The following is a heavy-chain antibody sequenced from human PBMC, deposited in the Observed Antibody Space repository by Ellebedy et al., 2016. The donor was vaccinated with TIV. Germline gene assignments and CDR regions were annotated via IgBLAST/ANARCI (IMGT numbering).Heavy chain of an antibody. V-gene: IGHV1-18*01. CDR1: GYTFTSYG. J-gene: IGHJ4*02. D-gene: IGHD6-13*01. CDR2: ISAYNGNT. Sequence: AASVKVSCKASGYTFTSYGISWVRQAPGQGLEWMGWISAYNGNTNYAQKLQGRVTMTTDTSTSTAYMELRSLRSDDTAVYYCARDVYSSSWYFYGAGYFDYWGQGTLVTVSS. CDR3: ARDVYSSSWYFYGAGYFDY.